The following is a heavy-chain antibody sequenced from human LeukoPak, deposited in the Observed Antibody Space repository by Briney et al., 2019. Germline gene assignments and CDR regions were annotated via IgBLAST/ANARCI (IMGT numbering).Heavy chain of an antibody. V-gene: IGHV1-8*01. J-gene: IGHJ5*02. CDR1: GYTFTSYD. D-gene: IGHD3-3*01. CDR2: MNPNSGNT. CDR3: ARVSLDFWSGYQPRWFDP. Sequence: ASVKVSCKASGYTFTSYDINWVRQATGQGLEWMGWMNPNSGNTGYAQKFQGRVTMTRNTSISTAYMELSSLRSEDTAVYYCARVSLDFWSGYQPRWFDPWGQGTLVTVSS.